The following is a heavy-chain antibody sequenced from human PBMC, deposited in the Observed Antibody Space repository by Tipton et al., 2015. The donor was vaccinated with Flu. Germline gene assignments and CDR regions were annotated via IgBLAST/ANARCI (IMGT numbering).Heavy chain of an antibody. CDR1: GFTVSSNY. CDR2: IYSGDNT. J-gene: IGHJ4*02. CDR3: AVFKNPGH. Sequence: SLRLSCAASGFTVSSNYMTWVRQAPGKGLEWVSVIYSGDNTHYADSVKGRFTISRDNSKNTLYLQMNSLRAEDTAVYYCAVFKNPGHWGQGTLVTVSS. V-gene: IGHV3-66*02. D-gene: IGHD2-21*01.